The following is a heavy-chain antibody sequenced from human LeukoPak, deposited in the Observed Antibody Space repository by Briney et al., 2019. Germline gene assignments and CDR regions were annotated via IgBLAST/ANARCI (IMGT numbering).Heavy chain of an antibody. CDR3: AADTTFYYGSGSYYPLPVDY. J-gene: IGHJ4*02. CDR1: GFTFTSSA. CDR2: IVVGSGNT. Sequence: ASVKVSCKASGFTFTSSAVQWVRQARGQRLEWIGWIVVGSGNTNYAQKFQERVTITRDMSTSTAYMELSSLRSEDTAVYYYAADTTFYYGSGSYYPLPVDYWGQGTLVTVSS. V-gene: IGHV1-58*01. D-gene: IGHD3-10*01.